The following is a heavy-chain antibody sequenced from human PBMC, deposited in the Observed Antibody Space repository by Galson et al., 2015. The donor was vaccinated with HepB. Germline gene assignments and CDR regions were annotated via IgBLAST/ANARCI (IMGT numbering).Heavy chain of an antibody. Sequence: SVKVSCKASGGTFSSYAISWVRQAPGQGLEWMGGIIPIFGTANYAQKFQGRVTITADKSTSTAYMELSSLRSEDTAVYYCARDRAGWLQRQFDYWGQGTLVTVSS. CDR3: ARDRAGWLQRQFDY. CDR1: GGTFSSYA. CDR2: IIPIFGTA. V-gene: IGHV1-69*06. D-gene: IGHD5-24*01. J-gene: IGHJ4*02.